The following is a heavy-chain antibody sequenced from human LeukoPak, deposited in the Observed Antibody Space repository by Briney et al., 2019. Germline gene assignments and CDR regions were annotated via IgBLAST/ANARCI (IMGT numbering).Heavy chain of an antibody. J-gene: IGHJ4*02. CDR1: GGSISSHY. Sequence: SETLSLTCTVSGGSISSHYWSWIRQPPGKGLEWIGYIYYSGSTNCNPSLKSRVTISVDTSKNQFSLKLSSVTAADTAVYYCARASEYYDFWSGYHPLNYFDYWGQGTLVTVSS. CDR2: IYYSGST. CDR3: ARASEYYDFWSGYHPLNYFDY. V-gene: IGHV4-59*11. D-gene: IGHD3-3*01.